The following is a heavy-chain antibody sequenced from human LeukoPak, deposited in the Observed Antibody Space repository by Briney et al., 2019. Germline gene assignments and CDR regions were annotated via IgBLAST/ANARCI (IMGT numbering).Heavy chain of an antibody. V-gene: IGHV3-48*02. D-gene: IGHD3-16*01. CDR1: GFXFSDYG. CDR2: ISSRGSII. J-gene: IGHJ3*02. Sequence: PGGSLRLSCAASGFXFSDYGINWVRQAPGKGQEWVSYISSRGSIIAYADSVKGRFSISRDNAKKSLFLQMNSLRDEDTAVYYCARDYVNVFDMWGQGTMVTVSS. CDR3: ARDYVNVFDM.